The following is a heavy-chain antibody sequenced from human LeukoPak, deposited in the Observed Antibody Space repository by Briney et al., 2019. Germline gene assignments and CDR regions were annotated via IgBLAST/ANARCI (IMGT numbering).Heavy chain of an antibody. V-gene: IGHV3-21*01. Sequence: GGSLRLSCAASGFTFSSYSMNWVRQAPGKGLEWVSSISSSSSYIYYADSVKGRFTISRDNAKNSLYLQMSSLRAEDTAVYYCARDSVAVAPSWYFDLWGRGTLVTVSS. CDR1: GFTFSSYS. J-gene: IGHJ2*01. CDR2: ISSSSSYI. CDR3: ARDSVAVAPSWYFDL. D-gene: IGHD6-19*01.